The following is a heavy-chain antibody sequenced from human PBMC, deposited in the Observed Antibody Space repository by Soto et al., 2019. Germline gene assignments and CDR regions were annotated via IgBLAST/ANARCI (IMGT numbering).Heavy chain of an antibody. V-gene: IGHV1-46*01. CDR3: ARDLKDRRLVPYYSYFGMDV. D-gene: IGHD3-10*02. CDR2: INPSGGKT. CDR1: GYMFTSYY. Sequence: QVRLVQSGTEVKKPGASVKVSCQASGYMFTSYYIHWVRQAPGQGLEWVGIINPSGGKTSSAQNFQGRVTLSSDTSTNTVYMELSGLQSEDTAVYYCARDLKDRRLVPYYSYFGMDVWGQGTTVTVS. J-gene: IGHJ6*02.